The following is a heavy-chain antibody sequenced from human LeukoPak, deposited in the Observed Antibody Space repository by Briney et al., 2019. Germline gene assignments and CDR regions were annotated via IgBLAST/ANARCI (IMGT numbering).Heavy chain of an antibody. CDR3: ASKYQLHSFNWFDP. CDR1: GGSMRSYY. Sequence: SETLSLTCTVSGGSMRSYYWVWIRQPPGKGLEWIGYIYYSGSTDYNPSLKSRVTISVDTSKNQFSLKMSSVTAADTAVYYCASKYQLHSFNWFDPWGQGTLVTVSS. CDR2: IYYSGST. D-gene: IGHD2-2*01. J-gene: IGHJ5*02. V-gene: IGHV4-59*01.